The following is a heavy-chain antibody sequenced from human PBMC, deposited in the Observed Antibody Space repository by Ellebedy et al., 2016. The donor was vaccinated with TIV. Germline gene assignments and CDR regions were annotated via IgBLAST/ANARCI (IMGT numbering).Heavy chain of an antibody. CDR1: GGTFSSDA. Sequence: SVKVSXXASGGTFSSDAFSWVRQAPGQRLEWMGRIIPILGIPNYAQRFQGRVTISADKSTSTVSLELSSLRSDDTALYDCARVSRWEAFDIWGQGTMVTVSS. CDR3: ARVSRWEAFDI. D-gene: IGHD1-26*01. V-gene: IGHV1-69*04. CDR2: IIPILGIP. J-gene: IGHJ3*02.